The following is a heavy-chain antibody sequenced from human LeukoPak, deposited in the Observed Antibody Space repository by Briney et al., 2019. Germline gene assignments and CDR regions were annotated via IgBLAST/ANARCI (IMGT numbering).Heavy chain of an antibody. V-gene: IGHV3-53*01. CDR1: GFTVSSNH. D-gene: IGHD6-19*01. CDR3: ARGRIEVAGYFDS. CDR2: IYSGGST. J-gene: IGHJ4*02. Sequence: GGSLRLSCAASGFTVSSNHMSWVRQAPGKGLEWVSVIYSGGSTYYADSVKGRFTISRDNSKNTLYLQMNSPRAEDTAVYYCARGRIEVAGYFDSWGQGTLVTVSS.